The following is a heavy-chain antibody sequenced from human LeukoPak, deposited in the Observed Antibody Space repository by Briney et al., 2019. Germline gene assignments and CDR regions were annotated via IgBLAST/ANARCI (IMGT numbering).Heavy chain of an antibody. CDR2: ISSSSSYI. Sequence: GGSLRLSCAASGFTFSSYSMNWVRQAPGKGLEWVSSISSSSSYIYYADSVKGRFTISRDNAKNSPYLQMNSLRAEDTAVYYCARLIPRSQTPAVAGTWDSYWGQGTLVTVSS. J-gene: IGHJ4*02. CDR1: GFTFSSYS. V-gene: IGHV3-21*01. CDR3: ARLIPRSQTPAVAGTWDSY. D-gene: IGHD6-19*01.